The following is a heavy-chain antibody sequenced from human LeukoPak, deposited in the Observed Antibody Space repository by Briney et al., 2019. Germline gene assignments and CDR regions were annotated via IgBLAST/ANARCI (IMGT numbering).Heavy chain of an antibody. CDR3: AKTLHYGHYGKFDY. J-gene: IGHJ4*02. D-gene: IGHD4-17*01. V-gene: IGHV3-53*01. CDR2: IYSGGST. CDR1: GFTVSSSY. Sequence: PGGSLRLSCAASGFTVSSSYMSWVRQAPGKGLEWVSVIYSGGSTYYADSVKGRFTISRDNSKNTLYLQMNSLRAEDTAVYYCAKTLHYGHYGKFDYWGQGTLVTVSS.